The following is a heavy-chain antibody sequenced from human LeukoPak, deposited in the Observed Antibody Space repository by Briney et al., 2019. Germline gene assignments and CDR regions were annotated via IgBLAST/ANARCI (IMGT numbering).Heavy chain of an antibody. CDR3: ARASTEYAVTDGFDT. J-gene: IGHJ5*02. D-gene: IGHD4-17*01. CDR1: GFTFRDYT. V-gene: IGHV3-21*01. Sequence: GSLRLSCAASGFTFRDYTMNWVRQSPGKGLQWVSYVSFGSSYISYADSLKGRFTISRDDAKSSVYLEMTSLRAEDTAVYYCARASTEYAVTDGFDTWGPGALVTVSS. CDR2: VSFGSSYI.